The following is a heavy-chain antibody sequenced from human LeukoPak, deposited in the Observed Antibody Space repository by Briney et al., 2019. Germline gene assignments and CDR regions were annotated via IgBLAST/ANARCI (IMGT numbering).Heavy chain of an antibody. CDR2: ISYDGSNK. CDR1: GFTFSSYA. V-gene: IGHV3-30-3*01. Sequence: PGGSLRLSCAASGFTFSSYAMHWVRQAPGKGLEWVAVISYDGSNKYYADSVKGRFTISRDNSKNTLYLQMNSLRADDTAVYYCASLMARGVIWIDSWGQGTLVTVSS. CDR3: ASLMARGVIWIDS. D-gene: IGHD3-10*01. J-gene: IGHJ4*02.